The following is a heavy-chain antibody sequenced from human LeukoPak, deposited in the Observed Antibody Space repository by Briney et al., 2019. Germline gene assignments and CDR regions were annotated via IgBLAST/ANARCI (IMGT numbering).Heavy chain of an antibody. J-gene: IGHJ4*02. V-gene: IGHV4-34*01. CDR3: ARGRSSRPLDY. Sequence: SETLSLTCAVYGGSFSGYYWSWIRQPPGKGLEWIGEINHSGSTNYNPSLKSRVTISVDTSKNQFSLKLSSVTAADTAVYYCARGRSSRPLDYWGQGTLVTVSS. D-gene: IGHD1-14*01. CDR2: INHSGST. CDR1: GGSFSGYY.